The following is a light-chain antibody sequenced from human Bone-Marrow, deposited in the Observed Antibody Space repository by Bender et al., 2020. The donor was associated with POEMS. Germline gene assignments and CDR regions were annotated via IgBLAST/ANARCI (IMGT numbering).Light chain of an antibody. CDR3: SSYTARGGLLI. V-gene: IGLV2-14*02. CDR2: DVT. J-gene: IGLJ2*01. Sequence: QSALTQPASVSGSPGQSITISCTGTSSDVGSFNLVSWYQQRPGKAPELIIYDVTNRPSGVSSRFSGSKSGNTASLLISGLQAEDEADYYCSSYTARGGLLIFGGGTTLTVL. CDR1: SSDVGSFNL.